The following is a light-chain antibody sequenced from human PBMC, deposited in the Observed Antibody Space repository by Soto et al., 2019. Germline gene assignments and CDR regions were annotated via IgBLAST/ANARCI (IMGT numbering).Light chain of an antibody. J-gene: IGKJ1*01. V-gene: IGKV2D-29*01. CDR3: MKSIQLPRT. CDR1: ESLLHTDGKTY. Sequence: EIGMTQPPLSLSVIPGQPASISCKSSESLLHTDGKTYLYWYLQRPGQPLQLRISEVSNRFSGVPDRISGGGAGTDFTMKISRVEAEDVGVYYCMKSIQLPRTFGQGTKVAIK. CDR2: EVS.